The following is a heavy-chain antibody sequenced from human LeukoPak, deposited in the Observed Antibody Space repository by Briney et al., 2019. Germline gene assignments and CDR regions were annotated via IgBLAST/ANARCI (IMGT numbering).Heavy chain of an antibody. Sequence: GGSLRLSCAASGFTFSSYAMSWVRQAPGQGLEWVSTISGSGGSTYYADSVKGRFTISRDNSKNTLYLQMNSLRAEDTAVYYCAKDVERFGGHYAAWGQGTLVTVSS. J-gene: IGHJ5*02. D-gene: IGHD4-17*01. CDR3: AKDVERFGGHYAA. CDR2: ISGSGGST. CDR1: GFTFSSYA. V-gene: IGHV3-23*01.